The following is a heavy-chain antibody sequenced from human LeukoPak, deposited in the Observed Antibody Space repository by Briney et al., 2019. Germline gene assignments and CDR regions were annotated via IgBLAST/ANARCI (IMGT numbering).Heavy chain of an antibody. CDR3: ASSYGSGSYYSENYNWFDP. D-gene: IGHD3-10*01. V-gene: IGHV1-46*01. J-gene: IGHJ5*02. CDR2: INPSGGST. Sequence: GASVKVSCKASGYTFTSYYMHWVRQAPGQGLEWMGIINPSGGSTSYAQKFQGRVTMTRNTSISTAYMELSSLRSEDTAVYYCASSYGSGSYYSENYNWFDPWGQGTLVTVSS. CDR1: GYTFTSYY.